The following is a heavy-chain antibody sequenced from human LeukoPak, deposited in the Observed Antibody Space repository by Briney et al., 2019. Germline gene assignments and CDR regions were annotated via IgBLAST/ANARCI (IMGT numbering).Heavy chain of an antibody. CDR2: INNNGNRT. CDR1: GFTFSSYA. D-gene: IGHD3-10*01. CDR3: VKAIYYYGSGSYYKVFDY. Sequence: PGGSLRLSCSVSGFTFSSYAMHWVRQAPGKGLDYVSAINNNGNRTYYGDSVKGRFTISRDNSKNTLYLQMSSLRAGDTAVYYCVKAIYYYGSGSYYKVFDYWGQGTLVTVSS. J-gene: IGHJ4*02. V-gene: IGHV3-64D*06.